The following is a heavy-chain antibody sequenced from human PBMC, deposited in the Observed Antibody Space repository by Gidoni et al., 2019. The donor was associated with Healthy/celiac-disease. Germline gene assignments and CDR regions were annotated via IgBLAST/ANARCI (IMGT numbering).Heavy chain of an antibody. J-gene: IGHJ6*02. Sequence: EVQLLESGGGLVQPGGSLRLSCAASGFTFSSYAMSWVRQAPGKGREWVSAISGSGGSTYYADSVKGRFTISRDNSKNTLYLQMNSLRAEDTAVYYCAKEGCSSTSCWGYYYYGMDVWGQGTTVTVSS. CDR1: GFTFSSYA. CDR3: AKEGCSSTSCWGYYYYGMDV. V-gene: IGHV3-23*01. CDR2: ISGSGGST. D-gene: IGHD2-2*01.